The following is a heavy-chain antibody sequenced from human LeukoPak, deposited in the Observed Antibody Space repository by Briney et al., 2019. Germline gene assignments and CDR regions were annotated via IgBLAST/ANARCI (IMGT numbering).Heavy chain of an antibody. Sequence: SQTLSLTCTVSGGSISSGGYYWSWIRQHPGKGLEWIGYIYYSGNTYYNPSLKSRVTTSVDTSKNQFSLKLSSVTAADTAVYYCARDTGTVVDYWGQGTLVTVSS. CDR3: ARDTGTVVDY. CDR2: IYYSGNT. V-gene: IGHV4-31*03. D-gene: IGHD4-23*01. CDR1: GGSISSGGYY. J-gene: IGHJ4*02.